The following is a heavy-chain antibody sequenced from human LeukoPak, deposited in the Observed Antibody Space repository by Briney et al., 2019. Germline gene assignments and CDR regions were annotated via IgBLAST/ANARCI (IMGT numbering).Heavy chain of an antibody. J-gene: IGHJ4*02. V-gene: IGHV4-39*07. CDR1: GGSISSSRYY. D-gene: IGHD2-21*02. CDR3: ARVAVVVTAIPEGYFDY. Sequence: SETLSLTCTVSGGSISSSRYYWGWIRQPPGKGLEWIGSIYYSGSTYYNPSLKSRVTISVDTSKNQFSLKLSSVTAADTAVYYCARVAVVVTAIPEGYFDYWGQGTLVTVSS. CDR2: IYYSGST.